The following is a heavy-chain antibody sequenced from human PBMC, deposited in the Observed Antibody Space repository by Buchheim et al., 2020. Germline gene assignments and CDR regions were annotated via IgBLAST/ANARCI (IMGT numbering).Heavy chain of an antibody. CDR3: AKDGRPYSSSWFDC. D-gene: IGHD6-13*01. CDR1: GFTFSSYA. V-gene: IGHV3-23*01. CDR2: ITDCGRT. Sequence: EVQLLESGGGLVQPGGSLRLSCAASGFTFSSYAMSWVRQVPGKGLEWVSAITDCGRTYYADSVKGRFTISIDNSQTTPSLQMNSLRAEDTAVYYCAKDGRPYSSSWFDCWGQGTL. J-gene: IGHJ4*02.